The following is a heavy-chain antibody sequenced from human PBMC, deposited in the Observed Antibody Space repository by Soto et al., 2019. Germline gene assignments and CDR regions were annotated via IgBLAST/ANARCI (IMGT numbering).Heavy chain of an antibody. Sequence: QVQLVQSGAEVKKPGATVKVSCKASGYTFTSYGISWVRQAHGQGLEGMGWISAYNGNTNYAQKLQGRVTMTTDTSTSTAYMELRSLRSDDTAVYYCARDRGRGVVVAEDAFDIWGQGTMVTVSS. CDR3: ARDRGRGVVVAEDAFDI. CDR1: GYTFTSYG. V-gene: IGHV1-18*01. J-gene: IGHJ3*02. CDR2: ISAYNGNT. D-gene: IGHD6-19*01.